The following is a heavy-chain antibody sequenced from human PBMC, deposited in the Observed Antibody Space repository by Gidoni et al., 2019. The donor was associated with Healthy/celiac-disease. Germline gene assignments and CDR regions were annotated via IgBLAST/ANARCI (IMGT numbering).Heavy chain of an antibody. Sequence: QVQLQQWGAGLLKPSETLSLTCAVYGGSFSGYYWSWIRQPPGKGLEWIGEINHSGSTNYNPSLKRRVTISVDTSKNQFSLKLSSVTAADTAVYYCARGGSSSWYWGWFDPWGQGTLVIVSS. CDR1: GGSFSGYY. D-gene: IGHD6-13*01. CDR2: INHSGST. J-gene: IGHJ5*02. V-gene: IGHV4-34*01. CDR3: ARGGSSSWYWGWFDP.